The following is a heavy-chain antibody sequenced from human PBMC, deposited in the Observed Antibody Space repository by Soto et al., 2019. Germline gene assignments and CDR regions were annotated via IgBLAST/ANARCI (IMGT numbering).Heavy chain of an antibody. J-gene: IGHJ3*02. CDR2: SGNRSNSDTT. CDR3: TRGYTGIDIYDFDS. V-gene: IGHV3-72*01. D-gene: IGHD1-26*01. Sequence: VQLVESGGGLVQPGGSLRLSCAASGSTFSDHYMDWVRQAPGTGLEWVGRSGNRSNSDTTEYGSTVKGRYTISREDYKNSMYLKMNRVKSEDTAVYYCTRGYTGIDIYDFDSWVQGTLVTVSA. CDR1: GSTFSDHY.